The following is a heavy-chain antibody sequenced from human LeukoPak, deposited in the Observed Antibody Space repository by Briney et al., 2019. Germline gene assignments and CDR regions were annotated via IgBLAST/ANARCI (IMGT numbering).Heavy chain of an antibody. D-gene: IGHD3-10*01. J-gene: IGHJ3*02. CDR2: IYSGGST. Sequence: GGSLRLSCAASGFTVSSNYMSWVRQAPGKGLEWVSVIYSGGSTYYADSVKGRFTISRDNSKNTLYLQMNSLRAEDTAVYYCARDLAGYYGSGSADAFDIWGQGTMVTVSS. V-gene: IGHV3-53*01. CDR3: ARDLAGYYGSGSADAFDI. CDR1: GFTVSSNY.